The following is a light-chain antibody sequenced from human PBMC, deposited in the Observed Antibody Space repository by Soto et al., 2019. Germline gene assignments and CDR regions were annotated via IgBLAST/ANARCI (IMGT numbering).Light chain of an antibody. CDR2: GAS. V-gene: IGKV3-20*01. CDR3: HQYGGSPRT. CDR1: QSINSF. J-gene: IGKJ1*01. Sequence: EIVLTQSPGALSLSPGEGATLSCRASQSINSFLAWYQQRRGQAPRLLIHGASKRDTSIPDRFSGSESGTDFTITISRLEPADVALYYYHQYGGSPRTFGQADKVEGK.